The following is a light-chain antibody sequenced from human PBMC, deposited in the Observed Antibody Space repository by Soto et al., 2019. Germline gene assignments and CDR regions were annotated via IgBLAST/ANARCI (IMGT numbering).Light chain of an antibody. CDR1: SSGVGSYNL. J-gene: IGLJ3*02. V-gene: IGLV2-23*01. CDR3: CSYAGSSWV. CDR2: EGS. Sequence: QSALTQPASVSGSPGQSITISCTGTSSGVGSYNLVSWYQQHPGKAPKLMIYEGSKRPPGVSNRFSGSKSGNTASLTISGLQAEDEADYYCCSYAGSSWVFGGGTKLTVL.